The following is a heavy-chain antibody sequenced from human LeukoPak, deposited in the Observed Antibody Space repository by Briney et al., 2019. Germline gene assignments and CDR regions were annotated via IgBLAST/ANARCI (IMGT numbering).Heavy chain of an antibody. V-gene: IGHV3-30*02. CDR3: AKDSQWGKVGTKGGYFDY. D-gene: IGHD1-26*01. CDR2: IGSDDSNK. J-gene: IGHJ4*02. CDR1: RFTFSSYG. Sequence: GGSLRLSCAASRFTFSSYGMHWVRQAPGKGLEWVAKIGSDDSNKHYADSVKGRFTISRDNSKNTLYLQMNSLRAEDTAVYYCAKDSQWGKVGTKGGYFDYWGQGTLVTVSS.